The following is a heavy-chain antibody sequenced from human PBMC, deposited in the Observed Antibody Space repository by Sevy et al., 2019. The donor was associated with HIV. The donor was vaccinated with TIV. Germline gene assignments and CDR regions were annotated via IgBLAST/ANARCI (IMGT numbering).Heavy chain of an antibody. CDR1: GFSFNSYW. V-gene: IGHV3-74*01. J-gene: IGHJ4*02. CDR3: HAASQGY. Sequence: GGSLRLSCAASGFSFNSYWMHWVRQAPGKGLEWVSHISDDGISTTYADSVKGRFTISRDNAKNTLYLQMNSLRAEDTALYYCHAASQGYWGQGTLVTVSS. D-gene: IGHD6-25*01. CDR2: ISDDGIST.